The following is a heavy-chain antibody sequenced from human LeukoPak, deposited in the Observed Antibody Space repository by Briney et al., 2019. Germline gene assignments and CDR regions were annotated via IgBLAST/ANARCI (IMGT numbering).Heavy chain of an antibody. D-gene: IGHD6-19*01. CDR1: GFTFSSYA. V-gene: IGHV3-30*04. CDR2: ISYDGSDK. J-gene: IGHJ4*02. Sequence: PGRSLRLSCPASGFTFSSYAMQWVRQALGKGLEWVAVISYDGSDKNYADSVKGRFTISRDNSKNTLYLQMNSLRADDTAVYYCARAVYRSGGYYFDYWGRGTLVIVSS. CDR3: ARAVYRSGGYYFDY.